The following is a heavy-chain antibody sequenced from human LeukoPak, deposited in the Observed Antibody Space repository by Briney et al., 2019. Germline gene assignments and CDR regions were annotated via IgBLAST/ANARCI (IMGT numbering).Heavy chain of an antibody. CDR2: IYYSGST. CDR3: ASLYYYDSSGPPVGYFDY. D-gene: IGHD3-22*01. CDR1: GGSISSSSYY. J-gene: IGHJ4*02. Sequence: SETLSLTCTVSGGSISSSSYYWGWIRQPPGKGLEWIGSIYYSGSTYYNPSLKSRVTISVDTSKNQFSLKLSSVTAADTAVYYCASLYYYDSSGPPVGYFDYWGQGTLVTVSS. V-gene: IGHV4-39*01.